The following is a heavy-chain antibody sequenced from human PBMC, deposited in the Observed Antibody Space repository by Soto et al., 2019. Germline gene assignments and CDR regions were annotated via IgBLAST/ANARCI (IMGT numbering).Heavy chain of an antibody. V-gene: IGHV1-3*01. CDR1: GYTFTSYA. Sequence: ASVKVSCKASGYTFTSYAMHWVRQAPGQRLEWMGWINAGNGNTKYSQKFQGRVTITRDTSASTAYMELSSLRSEDTAVYYCARAVTQWLVLYFDYWGQGTLVTVSS. CDR2: INAGNGNT. CDR3: ARAVTQWLVLYFDY. D-gene: IGHD6-19*01. J-gene: IGHJ4*02.